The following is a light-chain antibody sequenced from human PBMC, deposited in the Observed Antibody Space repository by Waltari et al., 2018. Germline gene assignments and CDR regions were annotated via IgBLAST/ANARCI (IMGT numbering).Light chain of an antibody. Sequence: DIQMTQSPSSLSASVGDRVTITCRASHNIINFLSWYQQKPGRAHRLLMYAASTLQSGVPSRFSGSGSGTDFTLTINSLQPEDIATYYCQQSYTNPPAFAAGTKVEIK. CDR3: QQSYTNPPA. CDR1: HNIINF. J-gene: IGKJ4*01. CDR2: AAS. V-gene: IGKV1-39*01.